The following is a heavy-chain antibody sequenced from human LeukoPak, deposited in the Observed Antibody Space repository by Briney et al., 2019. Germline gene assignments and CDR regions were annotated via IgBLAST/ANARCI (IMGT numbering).Heavy chain of an antibody. CDR3: ARDPYSGSHPLDY. CDR2: IIPILGIA. V-gene: IGHV1-69*04. CDR1: GGTFSSYA. D-gene: IGHD1-26*01. J-gene: IGHJ4*02. Sequence: GASVKVSCKASGGTFSSYAISWVRQAPGQGLEWIGRIIPILGIANYAQKFQGRVTITADKSTSTAYMELSSLRSEDTAVYYCARDPYSGSHPLDYWGQGTLVTVSS.